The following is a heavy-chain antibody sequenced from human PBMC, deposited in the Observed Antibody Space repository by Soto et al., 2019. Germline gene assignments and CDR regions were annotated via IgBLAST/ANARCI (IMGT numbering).Heavy chain of an antibody. CDR2: ISYDGSNT. J-gene: IGHJ4*02. V-gene: IGHV3-30*03. CDR1: GFPFTTYG. Sequence: QVQLVESGGGVVQPGRSLRLSCAASGFPFTTYGMHWVREGPGKGLEWVAVISYDGSNTYYADSVEGRFPISRDNYKNTLYLQMNSQRPEDTALYYCVEGQYYFVYRGQGTLVTVAS. CDR3: VEGQYYFVY.